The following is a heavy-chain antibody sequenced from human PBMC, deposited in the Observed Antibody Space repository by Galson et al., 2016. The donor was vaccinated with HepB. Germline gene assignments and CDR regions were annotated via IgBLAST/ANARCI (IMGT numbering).Heavy chain of an antibody. CDR2: ISWDGRSP. Sequence: SLRLSCAVSGFTFDDYTMHWVRQAPGQGLEWISLISWDGRSPFYTDSVERRFTISRDNRKNTLYLQMNSLTIDDTAVYYCGKDWGSLWESSGKGMDVWGQGTTVIVSS. D-gene: IGHD3-10*01. CDR1: GFTFDDYT. V-gene: IGHV3-43*01. J-gene: IGHJ6*02. CDR3: GKDWGSLWESSGKGMDV.